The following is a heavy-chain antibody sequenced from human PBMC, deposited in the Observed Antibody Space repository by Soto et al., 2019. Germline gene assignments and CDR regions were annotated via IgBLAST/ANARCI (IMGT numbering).Heavy chain of an antibody. CDR1: GGSISSYY. V-gene: IGHV4-59*01. CDR2: IYYSGST. J-gene: IGHJ6*03. D-gene: IGHD6-13*01. Sequence: SETLSLTCTVSGGSISSYYLSWIRQPPGKGLEWIGYIYYSGSTNYNPSLKSRVTISVDTSKNQFSLKLSSVTAADTAVYYCAREISSSWYGNYYYYYMDVWGKGTTVTVSS. CDR3: AREISSSWYGNYYYYYMDV.